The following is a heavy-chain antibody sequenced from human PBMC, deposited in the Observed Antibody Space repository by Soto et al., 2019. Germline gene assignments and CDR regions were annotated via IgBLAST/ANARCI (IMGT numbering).Heavy chain of an antibody. V-gene: IGHV3-33*01. CDR1: GFPFSSYG. J-gene: IGHJ6*02. Sequence: GGSLRLSCAASGFPFSSYGMHWVRQAPGKGLECVSVIWYDGSNKYYADSVKGRFTISRENSKNTLYLQMNSLRAEDTAVYYCARRPKYYDFWSGYYYYYYGMEVWGQGTTVTVS. CDR2: IWYDGSNK. D-gene: IGHD3-3*01. CDR3: ARRPKYYDFWSGYYYYYYGMEV.